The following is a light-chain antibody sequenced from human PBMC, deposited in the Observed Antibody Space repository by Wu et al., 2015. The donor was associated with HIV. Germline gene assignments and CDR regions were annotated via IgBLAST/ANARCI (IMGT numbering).Light chain of an antibody. CDR2: GAS. Sequence: EIVLTQSPGTLSLSPGERATLSCRASQSISSSYLAWYQQKPGQAPRLLIYGASSRATGIPDRFSGSGSGTHFTPTISRLEPEDFAVYYCHQYGSSPWGFGQGTRVEIK. V-gene: IGKV3-20*01. CDR3: HQYGSSPWG. CDR1: QSISSSY. J-gene: IGKJ1*01.